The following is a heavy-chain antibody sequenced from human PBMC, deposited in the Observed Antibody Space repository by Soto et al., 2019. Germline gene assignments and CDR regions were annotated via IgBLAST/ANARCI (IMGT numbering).Heavy chain of an antibody. CDR1: GGSINSGRYY. D-gene: IGHD6-19*01. CDR2: ISHSGST. CDR3: ARAHYGQWLDF. Sequence: QVQLQESGPGLVKPSQTLSLTCTVSGGSINSGRYYWTWIRQHPGKGLEWIGYISHSGSTYYNPSLKSRVSMSSDTSNNQFSLNMNSVTAADTAVYYCARAHYGQWLDFWGQGTLVTVSS. V-gene: IGHV4-31*03. J-gene: IGHJ4*02.